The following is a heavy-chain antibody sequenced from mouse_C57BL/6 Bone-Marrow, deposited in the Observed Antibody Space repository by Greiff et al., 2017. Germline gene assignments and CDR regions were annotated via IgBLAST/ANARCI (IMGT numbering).Heavy chain of an antibody. CDR2: IDPNSGGT. CDR1: GYTFTSYW. Sequence: QVQLLQPGAELVKPGASVKLSCTASGYTFTSYWMHWVKQRPGRGLEWIGRIDPNSGGTKLNEKFKGKATLTVDKPSSTAYMQLSSLTSEESAVYYCAREGAYWGQGTLVTVSA. J-gene: IGHJ3*01. V-gene: IGHV1-72*01. CDR3: AREGAY.